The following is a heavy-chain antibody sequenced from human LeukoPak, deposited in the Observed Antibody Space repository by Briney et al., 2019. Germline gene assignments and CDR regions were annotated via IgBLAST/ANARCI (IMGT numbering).Heavy chain of an antibody. CDR2: INHSGST. CDR1: GGSFSGYY. J-gene: IGHJ6*03. D-gene: IGHD2-2*01. Sequence: SETLSLTCAVYGGSFSGYYWSWIRQPPGKGLEWIGEINHSGSTNYNPSLKSRATMSVDTSKNQLSLRLSSVTAADRAVYYCAREGPAASTSFYYFMDVWGKGTTVTVSS. CDR3: AREGPAASTSFYYFMDV. V-gene: IGHV4-34*01.